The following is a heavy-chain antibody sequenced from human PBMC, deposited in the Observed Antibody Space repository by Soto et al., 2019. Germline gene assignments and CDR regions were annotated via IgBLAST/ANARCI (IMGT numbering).Heavy chain of an antibody. CDR1: GYTVTNYW. CDR3: AASIFYYGMDV. Sequence: GESLKISCKGSGYTVTNYWIGWVRQMPGKGLEWMGIIYPGDSDTKYNPSFQGQVTISADKSITTTYLQWSSLKASDTAIYCCAASIFYYGMDVWGQGTTVTVSS. V-gene: IGHV5-51*01. CDR2: IYPGDSDT. J-gene: IGHJ6*02.